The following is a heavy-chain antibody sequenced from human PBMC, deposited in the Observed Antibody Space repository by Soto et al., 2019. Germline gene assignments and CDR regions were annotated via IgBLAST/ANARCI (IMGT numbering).Heavy chain of an antibody. V-gene: IGHV1-18*01. J-gene: IGHJ4*02. CDR3: ARDDGPWDTVATIVY. CDR1: GGTFSSYA. D-gene: IGHD5-12*01. Sequence: GASVKVSCKASGGTFSSYAISWVRQAPGQGLEWMGWISAYSGNTKYAQNFQGRVTMTTDTSTTTAYMELRSLRSTDTAIYYCARDDGPWDTVATIVYWGQGTPVTVSS. CDR2: ISAYSGNT.